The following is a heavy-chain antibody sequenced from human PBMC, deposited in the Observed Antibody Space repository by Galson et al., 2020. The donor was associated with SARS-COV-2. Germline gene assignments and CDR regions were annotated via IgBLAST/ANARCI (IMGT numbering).Heavy chain of an antibody. CDR1: GFTFSSHA. D-gene: IGHD4-4*01. J-gene: IGHJ3*01. V-gene: IGHV3-33*01. CDR3: ARDGQSGAPYAFDF. Sequence: GGSLRLSCAASGFTFSSHAIHWVRQAPAKGLEWVAQIWFDGSNKYYTDSVRGRFTISRDNSKNTVSLQMNSLRAEDTAVYYCARDGQSGAPYAFDFWGQGTRVTVSS. CDR2: IWFDGSNK.